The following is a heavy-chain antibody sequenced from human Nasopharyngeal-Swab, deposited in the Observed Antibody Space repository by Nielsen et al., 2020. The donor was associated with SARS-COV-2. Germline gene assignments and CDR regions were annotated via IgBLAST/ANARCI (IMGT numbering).Heavy chain of an antibody. V-gene: IGHV3-49*01. CDR3: ERSVGSFYGQGAFDI. CDR2: IRCKNYGGAP. J-gene: IGHJ3*02. D-gene: IGHD1-26*01. Sequence: GGSLRLSCTTSGFTFGDYAMSWFPPAPGKGLVWVGFIRCKNYGGAPEYAASVKGRFTISRDGAESIAYLQMNSLETEDTGVYYCERSVGSFYGQGAFDIWGQGTMVTVSS. CDR1: GFTFGDYA.